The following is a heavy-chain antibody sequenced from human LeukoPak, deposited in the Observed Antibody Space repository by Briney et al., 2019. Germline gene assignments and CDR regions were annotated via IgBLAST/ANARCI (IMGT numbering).Heavy chain of an antibody. D-gene: IGHD6-6*01. V-gene: IGHV3-23*01. Sequence: GSLRLSCAASGFTFSSYAMSGVRQAPGKGLEWVSVISASGASTYNADSVKGRFTISRDNSKNTLYLQMNSLRVEDTALYFCAKGVSTRPLYYFDYWGQGTLVTVSS. J-gene: IGHJ4*02. CDR1: GFTFSSYA. CDR3: AKGVSTRPLYYFDY. CDR2: ISASGAST.